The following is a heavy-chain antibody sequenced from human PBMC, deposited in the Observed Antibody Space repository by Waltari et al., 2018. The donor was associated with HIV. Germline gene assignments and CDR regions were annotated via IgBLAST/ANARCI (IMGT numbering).Heavy chain of an antibody. CDR1: GDTFSRYA. D-gene: IGHD3-10*01. V-gene: IGHV1-69*01. J-gene: IGHJ5*02. CDR2: IIPIFGTA. Sequence: QLQLVQSVAEVKKPGSSVKVSCKASGDTFSRYAISWVRQAPCQGLEWMGGIIPIFGTANYAQKCQGRVTITADESTSTAYMELSSLRSEDTAVYYCARDGTYYYGSGSYTPNWFDPWGQGTLVTVSS. CDR3: ARDGTYYYGSGSYTPNWFDP.